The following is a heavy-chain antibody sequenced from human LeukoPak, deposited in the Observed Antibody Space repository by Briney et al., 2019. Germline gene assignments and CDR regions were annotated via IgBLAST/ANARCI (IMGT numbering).Heavy chain of an antibody. D-gene: IGHD6-19*01. V-gene: IGHV3-23*01. CDR1: GFTFSSYA. CDR3: ASSLYSSGWYIPIDYYYYYMDV. Sequence: GGSLRLSCAASGFTFSSYAMSWVRQAPGKGLEWVSAISGSGGSTYYADSVKGRFTISRDNAKNSLYLQMNSLRAEDTAVYYCASSLYSSGWYIPIDYYYYYMDVWGKGTTVTVSS. J-gene: IGHJ6*03. CDR2: ISGSGGST.